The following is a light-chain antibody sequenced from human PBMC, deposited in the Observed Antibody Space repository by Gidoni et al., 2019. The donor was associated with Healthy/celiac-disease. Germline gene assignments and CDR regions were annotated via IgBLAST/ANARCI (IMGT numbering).Light chain of an antibody. Sequence: DIQMTQSPSSLSASVGDRVTITCQASQDISNYLNWYQQKPVKAPKLLIYDASNLETGVPSMFSGSGSGTDFTFTISSLQPEDIATYYCQQYDNLPLTFGPGTKVDIK. J-gene: IGKJ3*01. CDR3: QQYDNLPLT. CDR2: DAS. V-gene: IGKV1-33*01. CDR1: QDISNY.